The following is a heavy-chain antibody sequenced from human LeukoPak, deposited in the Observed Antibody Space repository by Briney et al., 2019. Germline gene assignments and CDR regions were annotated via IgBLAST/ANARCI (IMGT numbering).Heavy chain of an antibody. J-gene: IGHJ4*02. CDR2: INHSGST. CDR3: ARRVLWFGELFSFDY. Sequence: SETLSLTCAVYGGSFSGYYWSWIRQPPGKGLEWIGEINHSGSTNYNPSLKSRVTISVDTSKNQFSLKLSSVTAADTAVYYCARRVLWFGELFSFDYWGQGTLVTVSS. D-gene: IGHD3-10*01. CDR1: GGSFSGYY. V-gene: IGHV4-34*01.